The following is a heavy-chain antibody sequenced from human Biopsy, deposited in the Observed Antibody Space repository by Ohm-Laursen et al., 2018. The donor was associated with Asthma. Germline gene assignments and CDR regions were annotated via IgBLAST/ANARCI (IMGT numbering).Heavy chain of an antibody. D-gene: IGHD4-17*01. CDR3: ARTTYGHDGFDP. Sequence: SDTLSLTWTVSGDSINIGDYYWSWIRQHPVKGLEWIGHIYYSGSTYYNPSLKSRVSISLDTSKNQFSLSLTSVTAADTAVYYCARTTYGHDGFDPWGQGTLVTVSS. J-gene: IGHJ5*02. CDR1: GDSINIGDYY. CDR2: IYYSGST. V-gene: IGHV4-31*02.